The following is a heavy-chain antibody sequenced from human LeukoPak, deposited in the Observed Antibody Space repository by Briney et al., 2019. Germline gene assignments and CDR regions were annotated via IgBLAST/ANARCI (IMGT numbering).Heavy chain of an antibody. CDR3: ARLDV. Sequence: GGSLRLSCAASGFTFSSYGMHWVRQAPGKGLEWVAFIQYDGSNKYYADSVKGRFIISRDKSKNTLYLQMNSLRAEDTAVYYCARLDVWGKGTTVTVSS. V-gene: IGHV3-30*02. CDR2: IQYDGSNK. J-gene: IGHJ6*04. CDR1: GFTFSSYG.